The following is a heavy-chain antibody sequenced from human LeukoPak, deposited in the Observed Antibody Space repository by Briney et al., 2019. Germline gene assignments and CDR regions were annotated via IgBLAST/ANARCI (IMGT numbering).Heavy chain of an antibody. CDR2: ISAYNGNT. D-gene: IGHD5-18*01. CDR1: GYTFTSYG. CDR3: ARGSVQLWFWDY. V-gene: IGHV1-18*01. Sequence: APVKVSCKASGYTFTSYGISWVRQAPGQGLEWMGWISAYNGNTNYAQKLQGRVTKTTDTSTSTAYMELRSLRSDDTAVYYCARGSVQLWFWDYWGQGTLVTVSS. J-gene: IGHJ4*02.